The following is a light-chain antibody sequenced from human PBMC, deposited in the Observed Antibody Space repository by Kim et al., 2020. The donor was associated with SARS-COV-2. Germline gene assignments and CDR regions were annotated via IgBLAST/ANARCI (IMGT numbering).Light chain of an antibody. V-gene: IGLV3-27*01. CDR2: KDS. Sequence: VSPRQTARITCSGDVLAKKYARWFQQKPGHAPVLVIYKDSERPSGIPERFSGSSSGTTVTLTISGAQVEDEADYYCYSAADNNWVFGGGTQLTVL. J-gene: IGLJ3*02. CDR1: VLAKKY. CDR3: YSAADNNWV.